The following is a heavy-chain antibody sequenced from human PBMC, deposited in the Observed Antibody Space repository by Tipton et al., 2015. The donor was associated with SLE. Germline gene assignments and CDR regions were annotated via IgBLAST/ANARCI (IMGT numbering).Heavy chain of an antibody. CDR2: ISGSGGST. Sequence: SLRLSCSASGFTFSSYAMSWVRQAPGKGLEWVSAISGSGGSTYYADSVKGRFTISRDNSKSTLYLQMNSLRAEDTAVYYCAREEQSGSYYASYFDYWGQGTLVTVSS. CDR1: GFTFSSYA. V-gene: IGHV3-23*01. J-gene: IGHJ4*02. CDR3: AREEQSGSYYASYFDY. D-gene: IGHD1-26*01.